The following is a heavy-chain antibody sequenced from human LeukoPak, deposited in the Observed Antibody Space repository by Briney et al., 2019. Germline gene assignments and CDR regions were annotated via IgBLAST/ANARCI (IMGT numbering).Heavy chain of an antibody. CDR2: ISSSSTYI. CDR3: ARETFTYYYDSSGYYDAFDI. J-gene: IGHJ3*02. D-gene: IGHD3-22*01. Sequence: GESLRLSCAVSGFTFNSYTMNWVRQAPGKGLEWVSSISSSSTYIYYADSVKGRFTISRDNAKNSLYLQMNSLRAEDTAVYYCARETFTYYYDSSGYYDAFDIWGQGTMVTVSS. V-gene: IGHV3-21*01. CDR1: GFTFNSYT.